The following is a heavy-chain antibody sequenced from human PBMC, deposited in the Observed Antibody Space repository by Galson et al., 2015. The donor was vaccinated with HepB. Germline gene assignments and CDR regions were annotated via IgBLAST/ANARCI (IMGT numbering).Heavy chain of an antibody. CDR1: GGTFSSYT. CDR2: IIPILGIA. CDR3: ASRYSSGNVGNYYYYYGMDV. V-gene: IGHV1-69*02. D-gene: IGHD6-19*01. Sequence: SVKVSCKASGGTFSSYTISWVRQAPGQGLEWMGRIIPILGIANYAQKFQGRVTITADKSTSTAYMELSSLRSEDTAVYYCASRYSSGNVGNYYYYYGMDVWGQGTTVTVSS. J-gene: IGHJ6*02.